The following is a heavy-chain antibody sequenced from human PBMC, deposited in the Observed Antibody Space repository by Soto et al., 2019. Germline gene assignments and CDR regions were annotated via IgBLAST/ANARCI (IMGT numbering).Heavy chain of an antibody. J-gene: IGHJ4*02. CDR2: ISGSGDST. Sequence: EVQLLESGGGLVQPGGSLRLSCAASGFTFSSYAMSWVRQAPGKGLEWVSVISGSGDSTYYADSVKGRFTISRDNSKNTLYLQMISLRGGDAAVYYCARRGPGAYFDYWGQGTLVTVSS. CDR3: ARRGPGAYFDY. D-gene: IGHD2-8*02. CDR1: GFTFSSYA. V-gene: IGHV3-23*01.